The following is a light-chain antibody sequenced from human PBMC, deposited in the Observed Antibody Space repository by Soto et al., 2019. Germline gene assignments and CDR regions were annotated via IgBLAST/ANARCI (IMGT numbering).Light chain of an antibody. CDR2: GNN. J-gene: IGLJ1*01. V-gene: IGLV1-40*01. CDR3: QSYDSSLSGDV. CDR1: SSNIGAGYD. Sequence: QSVLTQPPSVSGAPGQRVTISCTGRSSNIGAGYDVHWYQQLPGTAPKLLIYGNNNRPSGVPDRFSGSKSGTSASLAITGLQAEDEADYYCQSYDSSLSGDVFGTGTKLTVL.